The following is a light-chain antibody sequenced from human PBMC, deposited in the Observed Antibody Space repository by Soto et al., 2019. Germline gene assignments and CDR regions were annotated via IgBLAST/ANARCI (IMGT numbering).Light chain of an antibody. CDR2: EVS. J-gene: IGLJ1*01. CDR3: SSYRRIGTLL. V-gene: IGLV2-14*01. CDR1: SSDVGGYNY. Sequence: QSVLTQPASVSGSPGQSITISCTGTSSDVGGYNYVSWYQQHPGKAPKVMIYEVSNRPSGVSNRFSGSKSGNSASLTISGPQAEDEADYYCSSYRRIGTLLFGTGTKVAVL.